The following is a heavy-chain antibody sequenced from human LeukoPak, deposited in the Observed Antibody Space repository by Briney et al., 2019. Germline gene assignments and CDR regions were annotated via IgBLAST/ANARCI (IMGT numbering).Heavy chain of an antibody. CDR2: IYTSGST. Sequence: SETLSLTCTVSGGSISSYYWSWIRQPAGKGLEWIGRIYTSGSTNYNPSLKSRVTISVDTSKNQFSLKLSSVTAADTAVYYCAREYSSSPVAVYYFDYWGQGTLVTVSS. CDR1: GGSISSYY. V-gene: IGHV4-4*07. J-gene: IGHJ4*02. D-gene: IGHD6-6*01. CDR3: AREYSSSPVAVYYFDY.